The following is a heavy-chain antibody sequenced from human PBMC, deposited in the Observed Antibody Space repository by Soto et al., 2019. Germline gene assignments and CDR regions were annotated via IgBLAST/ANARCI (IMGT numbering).Heavy chain of an antibody. CDR2: INSDGSST. CDR1: GFTFSSYW. Sequence: GGSLRLSCAASGFTFSSYWMHWVRQAPGKGLVWVSRINSDGSSTSYADSVKGRFTISSDNAKNTLYLQMNSLRAEDTAVYYCARDPGSGYDFDYWGQGTLVTVSS. V-gene: IGHV3-74*01. J-gene: IGHJ4*02. D-gene: IGHD5-12*01. CDR3: ARDPGSGYDFDY.